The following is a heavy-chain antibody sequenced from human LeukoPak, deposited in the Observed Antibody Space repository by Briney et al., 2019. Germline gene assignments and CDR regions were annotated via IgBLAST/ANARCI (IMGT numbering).Heavy chain of an antibody. CDR2: ISGYNGYT. CDR1: GYTFTSFG. V-gene: IGHV1-18*01. D-gene: IGHD5-24*01. Sequence: ASVKVSCKASGYTFTSFGLSWVRQAPGQGLEWMGWISGYNGYTNYAQKFQGRLTMTTDTSTGTAYMELRSLRPDDTAVYYCATALMEMATMGAFDIWGQGTMVTVSS. J-gene: IGHJ3*02. CDR3: ATALMEMATMGAFDI.